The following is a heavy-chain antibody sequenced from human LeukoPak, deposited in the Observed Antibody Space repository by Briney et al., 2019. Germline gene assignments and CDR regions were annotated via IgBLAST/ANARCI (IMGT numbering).Heavy chain of an antibody. J-gene: IGHJ3*02. CDR1: GGSISSSY. Sequence: SETLSLTCAVSGGSISSSYWSWIRQPPGKGLEWIGYIYYSGSTNYNPSLKSRVTISLDTSKNQFSLRLSSVTAADTALYYCARRMAVASTFDIWGQGTMVTASS. V-gene: IGHV4-59*08. D-gene: IGHD6-19*01. CDR2: IYYSGST. CDR3: ARRMAVASTFDI.